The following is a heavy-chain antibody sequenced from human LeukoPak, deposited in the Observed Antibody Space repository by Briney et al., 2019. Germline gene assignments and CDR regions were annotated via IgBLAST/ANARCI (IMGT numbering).Heavy chain of an antibody. CDR3: GRGGGGYSSSWYELTYFDY. Sequence: GGSLRLSCAASGFTFSSYWMSWVRQAPGKGLEWVANIKQDGSEKYYVDSVKGRFTISRDNAKNSLYLQMNSLRAEDTAVYYCGRGGGGYSSSWYELTYFDYWGQGTLVTVSS. J-gene: IGHJ4*02. V-gene: IGHV3-7*01. D-gene: IGHD6-13*01. CDR1: GFTFSSYW. CDR2: IKQDGSEK.